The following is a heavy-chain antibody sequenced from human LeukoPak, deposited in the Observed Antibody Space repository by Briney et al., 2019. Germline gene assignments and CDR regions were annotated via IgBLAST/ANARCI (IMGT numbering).Heavy chain of an antibody. D-gene: IGHD3-22*01. CDR1: GDSVSGNIAA. CDR3: ARSDGSGKNWFDP. CDR2: TYYRPKWYN. V-gene: IGHV6-1*01. Sequence: SQTLSLTCANSGDSVSGNIAAWSWIRQSPSRGLEWLGRTYYRPKWYNDYAVSVKSRITINSDTSKNHFSLQLNSVTPDDTAVYYCARSDGSGKNWFDPWGQGTLVTVSS. J-gene: IGHJ5*02.